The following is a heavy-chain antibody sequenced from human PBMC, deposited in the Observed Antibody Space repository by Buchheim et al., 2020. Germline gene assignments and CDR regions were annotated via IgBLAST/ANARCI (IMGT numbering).Heavy chain of an antibody. Sequence: EVQLVESGGGLVQPGGSLRLSCAASGFTFSSYWMSWVRQAPGKGLEWVANIKQDGSEKYYVDSVKGRLTISRDNAKNSLYLQMNSLRAEDTAVYYCARELRRLRYFDWLSYYFDYWGQGTL. CDR3: ARELRRLRYFDWLSYYFDY. V-gene: IGHV3-7*01. D-gene: IGHD3-9*01. CDR2: IKQDGSEK. CDR1: GFTFSSYW. J-gene: IGHJ4*02.